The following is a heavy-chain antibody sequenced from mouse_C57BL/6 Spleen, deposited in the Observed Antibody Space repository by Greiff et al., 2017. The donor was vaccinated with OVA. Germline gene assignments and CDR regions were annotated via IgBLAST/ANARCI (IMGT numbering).Heavy chain of an antibody. V-gene: IGHV3-6*01. J-gene: IGHJ2*01. D-gene: IGHD1-1*01. Sequence: VQLQQSGPGLVKPSQSLSLTCSVTGYSITSGYYWNWIRQFPGNKLEWMGYISYDGSNNYNPSLKNRISITRDTSTNQFFLKLNSVTTEDTATYYCATTVVENFDYWGQGTTLTVSS. CDR2: ISYDGSN. CDR3: ATTVVENFDY. CDR1: GYSITSGYY.